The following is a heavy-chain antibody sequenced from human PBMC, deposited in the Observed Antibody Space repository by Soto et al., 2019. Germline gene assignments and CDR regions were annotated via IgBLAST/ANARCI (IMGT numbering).Heavy chain of an antibody. V-gene: IGHV1-69*01. Sequence: QVQLVQSGAEVKKPGSSVKVSCKASGGTFSSYAISWVRQAPGQGLEWMGGLIPIFGTANYAQKCQGRVTITADESTSKAYMELSRLRSEVTAVYYCARESLGVGATTNCIDYWGQGTLVTVSS. D-gene: IGHD1-26*01. CDR1: GGTFSSYA. CDR3: ARESLGVGATTNCIDY. CDR2: LIPIFGTA. J-gene: IGHJ4*02.